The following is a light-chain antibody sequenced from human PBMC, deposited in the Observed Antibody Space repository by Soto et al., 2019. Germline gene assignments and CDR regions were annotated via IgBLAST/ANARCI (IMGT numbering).Light chain of an antibody. J-gene: IGLJ1*01. CDR3: TSYNSRSTLV. CDR1: SSDVGGYKY. V-gene: IGLV2-14*01. Sequence: QSVLTQPASVSGSPGQSITVSCTGTSSDVGGYKYVSWYQQHPGKAPKLMIYEVSNRPSGVSHRFSGSKSGNTASLTISGLQAEDEADYYCTSYNSRSTLVFGPGTKLTVL. CDR2: EVS.